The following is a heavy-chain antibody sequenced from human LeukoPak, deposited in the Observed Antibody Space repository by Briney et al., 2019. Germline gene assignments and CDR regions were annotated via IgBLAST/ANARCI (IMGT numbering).Heavy chain of an antibody. J-gene: IGHJ4*02. V-gene: IGHV1-69*05. Sequence: SVKVSCKASGGTFSSYAISWVRKAPGQGLEWMGRIITIFGTANYAQKFQGRVTITTDESTSTAYMELSSLRSEDTAVYYCARDSDYYDSSGYSWGYFDYWGQGTLVTVSS. CDR1: GGTFSSYA. CDR3: ARDSDYYDSSGYSWGYFDY. CDR2: IITIFGTA. D-gene: IGHD3-22*01.